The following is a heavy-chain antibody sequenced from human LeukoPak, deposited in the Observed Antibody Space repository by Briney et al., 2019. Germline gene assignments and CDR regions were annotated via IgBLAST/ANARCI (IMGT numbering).Heavy chain of an antibody. D-gene: IGHD3-3*01. Sequence: SETLSLTCTVSGGSISSYYWSWIRRPAGKGLERIGRIYTSGSTNYNPSLKSRVTMSVDTSKNQFSLKLSSVTAADTAVYYCARLNYDFWSGYSIFDYWGQGTLVTVSS. V-gene: IGHV4-4*07. CDR1: GGSISSYY. CDR2: IYTSGST. CDR3: ARLNYDFWSGYSIFDY. J-gene: IGHJ4*02.